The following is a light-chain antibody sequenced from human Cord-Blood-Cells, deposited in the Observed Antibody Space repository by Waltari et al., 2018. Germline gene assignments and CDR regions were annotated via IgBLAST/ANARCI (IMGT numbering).Light chain of an antibody. J-gene: IGKJ1*01. CDR2: AAS. CDR3: QQRSNWWT. Sequence: EIVLTQSPATLSLSPGERATLSCRASQSVSSYLAWYQQKPGQAPRLLIYAASNRATGIPARFSGRGSGTDFTLTISSLEPEDFAVYYCQQRSNWWTFGQGTKVEIK. CDR1: QSVSSY. V-gene: IGKV3-11*01.